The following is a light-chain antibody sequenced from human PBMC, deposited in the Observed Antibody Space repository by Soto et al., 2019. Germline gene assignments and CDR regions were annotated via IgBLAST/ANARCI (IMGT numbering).Light chain of an antibody. CDR1: QSVSSY. J-gene: IGKJ5*01. Sequence: EIALTQSPATLSLSPGERPTLTCRASQSVSSYLAWYQQKPGQAPRLLISDASNRATGIPARFSGSGSGTDFTLTISSLEPEDFAVYYCQQYGGSPITFGLGTRLEIK. CDR2: DAS. CDR3: QQYGGSPIT. V-gene: IGKV3-11*01.